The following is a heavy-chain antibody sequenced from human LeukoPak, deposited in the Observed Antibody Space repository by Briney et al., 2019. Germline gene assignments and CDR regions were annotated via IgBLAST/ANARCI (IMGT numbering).Heavy chain of an antibody. Sequence: PSETLSLTCAVYGGSFSNFYWSWIRQPSGKGLEWIGEINHSGSTNYNPSLKSRVTISVDTSKNQFSLKLSSVTAADTAMYYCARGGTGWDDAYFYYYYGMTSGAKGPRSPSP. J-gene: IGHJ6*02. CDR2: INHSGST. CDR1: GGSFSNFY. D-gene: IGHD3/OR15-3a*01. CDR3: ARGGTGWDDAYFYYYYGMTS. V-gene: IGHV4-34*01.